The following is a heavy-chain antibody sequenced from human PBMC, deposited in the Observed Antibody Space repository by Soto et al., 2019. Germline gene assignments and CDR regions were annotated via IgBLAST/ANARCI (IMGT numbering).Heavy chain of an antibody. CDR1: GFSLSTSGVG. CDR3: AHIRDTYGAFDY. D-gene: IGHD5-18*01. CDR2: IYWDDDK. J-gene: IGHJ4*02. V-gene: IGHV2-5*02. Sequence: QITLKESGPTLVKPTQTLTLTCTFSGFSLSTSGVGVGWIRQPPGKALEWLALIYWDDDKRYSPSLKSRLAIXKXXSIHQVVLTMTNMVPVDTATYYCAHIRDTYGAFDYWGQGTLFTVSS.